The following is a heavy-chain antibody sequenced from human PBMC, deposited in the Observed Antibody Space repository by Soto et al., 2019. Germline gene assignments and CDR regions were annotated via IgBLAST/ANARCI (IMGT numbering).Heavy chain of an antibody. Sequence: GVSLRLSCSAAGFTFSGAGMTLVRQAPGKWLEWVGLIKSKADGEATHYAAPVEGRFTISRDDSKSTLSLQMNSLKVEDTAVYYCVTDVPNDIYPYDYWGQGT. CDR2: IKSKADGEAT. D-gene: IGHD3-9*01. CDR3: VTDVPNDIYPYDY. J-gene: IGHJ4*02. CDR1: GFTFSGAG. V-gene: IGHV3-15*01.